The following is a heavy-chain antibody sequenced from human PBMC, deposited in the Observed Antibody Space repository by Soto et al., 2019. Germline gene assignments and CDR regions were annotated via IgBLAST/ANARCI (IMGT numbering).Heavy chain of an antibody. Sequence: ASVKVSCKASGGTFSSYTISWVRQAPGQGLEWMGRIIPILGIANYAQKFQGRVTITADKSTSTAYMELSSLRSEDTAVYYCARGRYGPTNYYYYYMDVWGKGTTVTVSS. D-gene: IGHD4-17*01. CDR1: GGTFSSYT. CDR3: ARGRYGPTNYYYYYMDV. CDR2: IIPILGIA. V-gene: IGHV1-69*02. J-gene: IGHJ6*03.